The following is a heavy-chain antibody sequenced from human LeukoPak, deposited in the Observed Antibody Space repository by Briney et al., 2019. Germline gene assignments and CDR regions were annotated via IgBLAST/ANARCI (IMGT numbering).Heavy chain of an antibody. CDR3: AGSSGSWGSPFDP. J-gene: IGHJ5*02. V-gene: IGHV4-59*01. D-gene: IGHD3-16*01. Sequence: PSETLSLTCTVSGGSIRSSYWNWIRQPPGKGLEWIGYADYSGSTTYNPSLKSRVTMSLDTSKNQFSLNLSSVTAADTALYYCAGSSGSWGSPFDPWGQGTRVSVSS. CDR2: ADYSGST. CDR1: GGSIRSSY.